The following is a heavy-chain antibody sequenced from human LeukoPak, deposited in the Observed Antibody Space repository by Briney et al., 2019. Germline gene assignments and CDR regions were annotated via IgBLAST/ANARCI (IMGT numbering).Heavy chain of an antibody. D-gene: IGHD4-11*01. J-gene: IGHJ2*01. CDR1: GGSISSYY. CDR2: IYYSGST. CDR3: ARDTEEIHWYFDL. Sequence: SETLSLTCTVSGGSISSYYWSWIRQPPGKGLEWIGYIYYSGSTNYNPSLKSRVTISVDTSKNQFSQKLSSVTAADTAVYYCARDTEEIHWYFDLWGRGTLVTVSS. V-gene: IGHV4-59*12.